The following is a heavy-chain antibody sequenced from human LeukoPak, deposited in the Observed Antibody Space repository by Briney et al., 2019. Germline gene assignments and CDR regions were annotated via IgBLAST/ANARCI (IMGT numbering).Heavy chain of an antibody. CDR2: LYYSGST. V-gene: IGHV4-39*01. D-gene: IGHD3-22*01. CDR3: ARHASDSSGYYLHYFDY. Sequence: SETLSLTCTVSGGSFSTNSNYWGWIRQPPGKGLEWIGRLYYSGSTYYNPSLKSRVTISVDTSKNQSSLKLSSVTAADTAVYYCARHASDSSGYYLHYFDYWGQGALVTVSS. CDR1: GGSFSTNSNY. J-gene: IGHJ4*02.